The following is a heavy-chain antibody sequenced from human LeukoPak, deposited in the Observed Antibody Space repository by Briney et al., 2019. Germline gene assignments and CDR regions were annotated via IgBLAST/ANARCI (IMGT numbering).Heavy chain of an antibody. CDR2: MNPNSGNT. CDR1: GYTFTSYG. V-gene: IGHV1-8*02. CDR3: ARRYGPTQFNY. D-gene: IGHD1-1*01. Sequence: ASVKVSCKASGYTFTSYGISWVRQAPGQGLEWMGWMNPNSGNTGYAQKFQGRVTMTRNTSISTAYMELSSLRSEDTAVYYCARRYGPTQFNYWGQGTLVTVSS. J-gene: IGHJ4*02.